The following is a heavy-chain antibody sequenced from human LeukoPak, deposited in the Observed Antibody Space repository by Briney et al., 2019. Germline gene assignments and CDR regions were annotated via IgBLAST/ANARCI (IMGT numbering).Heavy chain of an antibody. CDR1: GFTFSSYS. J-gene: IGHJ4*02. V-gene: IGHV3-21*01. Sequence: GGSLRLSRAASGFTFSSYSMNWVRQAPGKGLEWVSSISSSSSYIYYADSVKGRFTISRDNAKNSLYLQMNSLRAEDTAVYYCARDPTGSGYSLNYFDYWGQGTLVTVSS. CDR3: ARDPTGSGYSLNYFDY. CDR2: ISSSSSYI. D-gene: IGHD5-18*01.